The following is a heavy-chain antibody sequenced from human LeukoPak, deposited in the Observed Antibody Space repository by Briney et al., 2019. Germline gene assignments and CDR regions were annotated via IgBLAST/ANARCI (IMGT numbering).Heavy chain of an antibody. V-gene: IGHV3-7*01. J-gene: IGHJ4*02. Sequence: GGSLRLSCAVSEFKFSNYWMSWVRQAPGKGLEWVANIKEDGSEKYYVDSVKGRFTISRDNAKNSLSLQMSSLKAEDTAVYYCVREAAATLFDYWGQGTLVTVSS. CDR3: VREAAATLFDY. D-gene: IGHD1-26*01. CDR2: IKEDGSEK. CDR1: EFKFSNYW.